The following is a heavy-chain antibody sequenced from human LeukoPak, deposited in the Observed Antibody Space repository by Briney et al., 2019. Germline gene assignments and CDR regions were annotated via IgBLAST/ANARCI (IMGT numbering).Heavy chain of an antibody. V-gene: IGHV3-7*01. CDR3: ARDGGHSTDFDY. CDR1: RLTFSRHW. D-gene: IGHD2/OR15-2a*01. CDR2: IKQDGSER. Sequence: GGSLRLSCALARLTFSRHWMSWVRQAPGKGPEWVANIKQDGSERYYVDSVKGRFTISRDNAKNSLYLQMKSLRAEDTAVYYCARDGGHSTDFDYWGQGTLVTVSS. J-gene: IGHJ4*02.